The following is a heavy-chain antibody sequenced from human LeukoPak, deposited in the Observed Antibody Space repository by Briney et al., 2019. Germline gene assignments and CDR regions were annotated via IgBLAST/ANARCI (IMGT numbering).Heavy chain of an antibody. CDR2: INPNSGGT. CDR3: ARAAGWADDAFDI. CDR1: GYTFTGYY. Sequence: ASVKVSCKASGYTFTGYYMHWVRQAPGQGLEWMGWINPNSGGTNYAQKFQGRVTMTRDTSISTAYMELSRLRSDDTAVYYCARAAGWADDAFDIWGQGTMVTVSS. J-gene: IGHJ3*02. V-gene: IGHV1-2*02. D-gene: IGHD6-19*01.